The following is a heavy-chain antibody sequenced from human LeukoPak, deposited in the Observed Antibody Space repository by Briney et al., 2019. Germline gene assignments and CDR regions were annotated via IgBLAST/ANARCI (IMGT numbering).Heavy chain of an antibody. CDR2: ISGSGGST. V-gene: IGHV3-23*01. Sequence: GGSLRLSCAASGFTFSSYAMSWVRQAPGKGLEWVSAISGSGGSTYYADSVKGRFTISRDNSKNTLYLQMNSLRAEDKAVYCCAGYCSSTSCFLLLYAFDIWGERTMVTLSS. J-gene: IGHJ3*02. D-gene: IGHD2-2*01. CDR1: GFTFSSYA. CDR3: AGYCSSTSCFLLLYAFDI.